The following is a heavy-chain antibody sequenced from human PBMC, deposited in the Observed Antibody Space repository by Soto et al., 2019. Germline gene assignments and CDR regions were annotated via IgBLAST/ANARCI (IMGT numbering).Heavy chain of an antibody. CDR2: ISSSSSNI. CDR1: GFTFSTYS. D-gene: IGHD3-22*01. V-gene: IGHV3-48*02. Sequence: GGSLRLSCAASGFTFSTYSMNWVRQAPGKGLEWVSYISSSSSNIYYADSVKGRFTISRDNAKNSLYLQMNSLRDEDTAMYYCARPRGIGIVVVTGAFDIWGQGTMVTVSS. J-gene: IGHJ3*02. CDR3: ARPRGIGIVVVTGAFDI.